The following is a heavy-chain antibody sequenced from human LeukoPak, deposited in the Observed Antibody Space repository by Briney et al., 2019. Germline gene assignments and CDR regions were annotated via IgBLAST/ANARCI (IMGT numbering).Heavy chain of an antibody. CDR1: GGSFSGYY. J-gene: IGHJ3*02. Sequence: SETLSLTCAVYGGSFSGYYWSWIRQPPGKGLEWIGYIYYSGSTYYNPSLKSRVTISVDTSKNQFSLKLSSVTAADTAVYYCARGPYDSSGFGAFDIWGQGTMVTVSS. CDR3: ARGPYDSSGFGAFDI. D-gene: IGHD3-22*01. CDR2: IYYSGST. V-gene: IGHV4-30-4*01.